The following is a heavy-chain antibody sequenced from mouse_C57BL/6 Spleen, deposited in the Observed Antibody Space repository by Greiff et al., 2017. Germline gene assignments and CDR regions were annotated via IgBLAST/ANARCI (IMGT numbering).Heavy chain of an antibody. CDR2: INPNNGGT. D-gene: IGHD2-3*01. V-gene: IGHV1-26*01. J-gene: IGHJ4*01. Sequence: EVQLQQSGPELVKPGASVKISCKASGYTFTDYYMNWVKQSPGKSLEWIGDINPNNGGTSYNQKFKGKATLTVDKSSSTAYMELRSLTSEDSAVYYGERSQSYDGPMGYWGQGTSVTVSS. CDR3: ERSQSYDGPMGY. CDR1: GYTFTDYY.